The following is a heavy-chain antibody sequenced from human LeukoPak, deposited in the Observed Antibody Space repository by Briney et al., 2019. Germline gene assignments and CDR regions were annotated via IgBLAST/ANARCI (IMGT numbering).Heavy chain of an antibody. CDR3: ARSTDYYYYYMDV. V-gene: IGHV1-2*02. J-gene: IGHJ6*03. D-gene: IGHD2-2*01. CDR2: INPNSGGT. Sequence: SVKVSCKASGYTFTGYYMHWVRQAPGQGLEGMGWINPNSGGTNYAQKFQGRVTMTRDTSTSPAYMELSRLRSDDTAVYYCARSTDYYYYYMDVWGKGTTVTVSS. CDR1: GYTFTGYY.